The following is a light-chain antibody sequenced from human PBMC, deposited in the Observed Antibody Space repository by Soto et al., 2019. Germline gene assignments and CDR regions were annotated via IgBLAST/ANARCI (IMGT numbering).Light chain of an antibody. Sequence: QSALTQPRSVSGSPGQSVAISCTGTSSDVGGYNYVSWYQQHPGKAPKPMIYDVTQWPSGVPDRFSGSKSGNTASLTISGLQAEDEADYYCCSYAGSYVVFGGGTKLTVL. CDR3: CSYAGSYVV. CDR2: DVT. J-gene: IGLJ2*01. CDR1: SSDVGGYNY. V-gene: IGLV2-11*01.